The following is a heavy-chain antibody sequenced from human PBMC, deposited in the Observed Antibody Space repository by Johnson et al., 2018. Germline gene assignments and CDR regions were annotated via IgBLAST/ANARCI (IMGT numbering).Heavy chain of an antibody. J-gene: IGHJ3*02. CDR3: IYCCGTKCYDTFDI. V-gene: IGHV3-23*04. Sequence: VQLVESGGGLVQXGWSLRLSCETSGFTFSSRDMSWVRQGPAKGLEGVSTISGSGRGTYYADSVKGGCTIPRDNSKNILYLQMNSLRDDESAIYYCIYCCGTKCYDTFDIWGQGTVVTVSS. CDR1: GFTFSSRD. D-gene: IGHD2-15*01. CDR2: ISGSGRGT.